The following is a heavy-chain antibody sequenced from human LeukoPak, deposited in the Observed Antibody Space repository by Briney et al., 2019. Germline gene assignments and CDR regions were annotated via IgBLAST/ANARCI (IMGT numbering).Heavy chain of an antibody. J-gene: IGHJ5*02. Sequence: SETLSPTCTVSGGSISSYYWSWIRQPPGKGLEWIGYIYYSGSTNYNPSLKSRVTISVDTSKNQFSLKLSSVTAADTAVYYCARRGPDIVVVVAAPEGWFDPWGQGTLVTVSS. V-gene: IGHV4-59*12. CDR2: IYYSGST. D-gene: IGHD2-15*01. CDR3: ARRGPDIVVVVAAPEGWFDP. CDR1: GGSISSYY.